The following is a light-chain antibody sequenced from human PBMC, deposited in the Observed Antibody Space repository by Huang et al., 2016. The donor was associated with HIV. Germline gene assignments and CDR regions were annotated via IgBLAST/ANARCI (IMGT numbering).Light chain of an antibody. CDR2: WAS. V-gene: IGKV4-1*01. CDR1: QGLFFSSNKRRY. Sequence: DIVMTQSPDSLTVSLGERATINCRSSQGLFFSSNKRRYLAWYQKKPGQPPKLVISWASARESGVPDRFSGSGSETHFTLTIDSLQAEDVAVYYCQQYYHNPLTFGGGTKVEI. J-gene: IGKJ4*01. CDR3: QQYYHNPLT.